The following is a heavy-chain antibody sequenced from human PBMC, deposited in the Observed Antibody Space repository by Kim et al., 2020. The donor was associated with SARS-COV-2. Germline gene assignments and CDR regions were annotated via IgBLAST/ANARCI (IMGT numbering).Heavy chain of an antibody. V-gene: IGHV3-9*01. Sequence: GGSLRLSCAASGFTFDDHAMHWVRQVPGKGLEWVSGISWDSRAAGYAASVRGRFTISRDNGQNFLYLQMNGLRPEDTALYYCARDQGVAVPPSFGSQYYGMDVWGQGTTVTVS. CDR3: ARDQGVAVPPSFGSQYYGMDV. J-gene: IGHJ6*02. CDR1: GFTFDDHA. D-gene: IGHD3-10*01. CDR2: ISWDSRAA.